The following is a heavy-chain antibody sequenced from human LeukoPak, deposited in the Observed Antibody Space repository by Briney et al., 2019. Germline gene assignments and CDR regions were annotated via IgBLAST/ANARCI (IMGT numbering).Heavy chain of an antibody. Sequence: SVKVSCKASGGTFSSYAISWVRQAPEQGLEWMGGIIPIFGTANYAQKFQGRVTITADESTSTAYMELSSLRSEDTAVYYCARDDSKRGSAAFDIWGQGTMVTVSS. CDR1: GGTFSSYA. D-gene: IGHD3-22*01. CDR3: ARDDSKRGSAAFDI. J-gene: IGHJ3*02. CDR2: IIPIFGTA. V-gene: IGHV1-69*13.